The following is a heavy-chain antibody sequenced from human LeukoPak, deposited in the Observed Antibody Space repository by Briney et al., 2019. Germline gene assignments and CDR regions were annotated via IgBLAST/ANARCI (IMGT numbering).Heavy chain of an antibody. J-gene: IGHJ5*02. V-gene: IGHV1-8*01. CDR1: GYTFTSYD. Sequence: ASVKVSCKASGYTFTSYDINWVRQATGQGLEWMGWMNPNSGNTGYAQKLQGRVTMTRNTSISTAYMELSSLRSEDTAVYYCARGGTYYDFWSGYYPVNWFDPWGQGTLVTVSS. D-gene: IGHD3-3*01. CDR2: MNPNSGNT. CDR3: ARGGTYYDFWSGYYPVNWFDP.